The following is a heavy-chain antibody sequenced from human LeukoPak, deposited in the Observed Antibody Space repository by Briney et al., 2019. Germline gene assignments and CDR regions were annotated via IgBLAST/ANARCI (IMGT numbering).Heavy chain of an antibody. CDR2: INPNSGGT. D-gene: IGHD3-9*01. CDR1: GYTFTGYY. J-gene: IGHJ4*02. V-gene: IGHV1-2*02. Sequence: ASVKVSCKASGYTFTGYYMHWVRQAPGQGLEWMGWINPNSGGTNYAQKFQGRVTMTRDTSISTAYMELSRLRSDDTAVYYCARVKNRLRYFDWLPYDYWGQGTLVTVSS. CDR3: ARVKNRLRYFDWLPYDY.